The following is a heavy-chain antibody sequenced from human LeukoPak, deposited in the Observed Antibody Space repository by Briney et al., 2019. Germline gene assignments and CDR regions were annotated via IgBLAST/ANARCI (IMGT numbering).Heavy chain of an antibody. CDR1: GFTFSSYA. D-gene: IGHD3-10*01. CDR2: ISYDGSNK. CDR3: ARDPGGYGSGSSDY. V-gene: IGHV3-30-3*01. J-gene: IGHJ4*02. Sequence: PGGSLRLSCAASGFTFSSYAMHWVRQAPGKGLEWVAVISYDGSNKYYADSVKGRFTISRDNSKNTLYLQMNSLRAEDTAVYYCARDPGGYGSGSSDYWGQGTLVTVSS.